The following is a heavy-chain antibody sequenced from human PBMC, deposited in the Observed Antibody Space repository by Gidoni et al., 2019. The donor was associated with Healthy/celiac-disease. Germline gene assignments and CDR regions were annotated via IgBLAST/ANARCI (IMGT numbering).Heavy chain of an antibody. J-gene: IGHJ5*02. D-gene: IGHD3-10*01. V-gene: IGHV3-23*01. CDR2: ISGSGGST. Sequence: EVQLLESGGGWAQPGGSRRLPCAASGFTLRSDAMSWVRQTPGKGLEWVSAISGSGGSTYYADSVKGRFTISRDNSKNTLYLQMNSLRAEDTAVYYCAKGSAGLLWFGVDPWGQGTLVTVSS. CDR3: AKGSAGLLWFGVDP. CDR1: GFTLRSDA.